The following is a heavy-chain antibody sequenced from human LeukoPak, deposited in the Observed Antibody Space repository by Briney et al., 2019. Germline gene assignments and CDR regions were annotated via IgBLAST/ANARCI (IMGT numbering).Heavy chain of an antibody. Sequence: SETLSLTCTVSGGPISSSSYYWGWIRQPPGKGLEWIGSIYYSGSTYYNPSLKSRVTISVDTSKNQFSLKLSSVTAADTAVYYCARQHRTWFDPWGQGTLVTVSS. V-gene: IGHV4-39*01. CDR2: IYYSGST. CDR1: GGPISSSSYY. J-gene: IGHJ5*02. CDR3: ARQHRTWFDP.